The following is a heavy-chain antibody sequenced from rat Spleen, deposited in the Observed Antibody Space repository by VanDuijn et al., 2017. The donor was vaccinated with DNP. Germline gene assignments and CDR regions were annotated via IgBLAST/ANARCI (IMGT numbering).Heavy chain of an antibody. V-gene: IGHV5S11*01. D-gene: IGHD1-11*01. Sequence: EVQLVESGGGLVQPGRSIKLSCATSGFTFSNYYMAWVRQAPAKGLEWVASITTGGGYTYYRDSVKGRFTISRDNAKSTLYLQMDSLRSEETATYYCARRGYGGRGFFDYWGQGVMVTVSS. CDR1: GFTFSNYY. J-gene: IGHJ2*01. CDR2: ITTGGGYT. CDR3: ARRGYGGRGFFDY.